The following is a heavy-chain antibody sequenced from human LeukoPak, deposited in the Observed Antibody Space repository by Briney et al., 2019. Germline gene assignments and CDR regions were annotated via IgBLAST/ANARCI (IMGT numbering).Heavy chain of an antibody. V-gene: IGHV4-61*02. CDR3: ARVVEDYDFWSGYNYYYYYMDV. J-gene: IGHJ6*03. CDR1: GGSISSGSYY. CDR2: IYTSGST. Sequence: SETLSLTCTVSGGSISSGSYYWSWIRQPAGKGLEWIGRIYTSGSTNYNPSLKSRFTISVDTSKNQFSLKLSSVTAADTAVYYCARVVEDYDFWSGYNYYYYYMDVWGKGTTVTVSS. D-gene: IGHD3-3*01.